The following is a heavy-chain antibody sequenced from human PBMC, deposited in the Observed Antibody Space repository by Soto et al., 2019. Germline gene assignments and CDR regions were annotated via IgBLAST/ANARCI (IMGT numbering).Heavy chain of an antibody. V-gene: IGHV3-30-3*01. CDR1: GFTFSSYA. CDR2: ISYDGSNK. Sequence: GGSLRLSCAASGFTFSSYAMHWVRQAPGKGLEWVAVISYDGSNKYYADSVKGRFTISRDNSKNTLYLQMNSLRAEDTAVYYCASLRFGELLSYYGMDVWGKGTTVTVSS. J-gene: IGHJ6*04. D-gene: IGHD3-10*01. CDR3: ASLRFGELLSYYGMDV.